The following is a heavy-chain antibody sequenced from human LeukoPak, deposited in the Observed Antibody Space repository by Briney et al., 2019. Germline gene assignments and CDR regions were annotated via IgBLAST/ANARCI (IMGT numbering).Heavy chain of an antibody. J-gene: IGHJ4*02. CDR3: ARGYSSGWYADY. Sequence: ASVKVSCKASGYTFTSYGISWVRQAPGQGLEWMGWISAYNGNTNYAQKFQGRVTITTDESTSTAYMELSSLRSEDTAVYYCARGYSSGWYADYWGQGTLVTVSS. D-gene: IGHD6-19*01. V-gene: IGHV1-18*01. CDR1: GYTFTSYG. CDR2: ISAYNGNT.